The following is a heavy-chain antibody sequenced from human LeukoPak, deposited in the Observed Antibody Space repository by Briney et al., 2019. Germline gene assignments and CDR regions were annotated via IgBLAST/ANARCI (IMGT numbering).Heavy chain of an antibody. D-gene: IGHD3-10*01. CDR2: LDPGDGEA. CDR1: GYTFTSYD. CDR3: ATDFGWGTRSDDPDNYIDV. J-gene: IGHJ6*03. Sequence: WASVKVSCKASGYTFTSYDINWVRQATGQGLEWMGGLDPGDGEALYAEMFQGRVTLTDDTSTDTVYMQLSSLTSEDTAVYYCATDFGWGTRSDDPDNYIDVWGKGTTVTVSS. V-gene: IGHV1-24*01.